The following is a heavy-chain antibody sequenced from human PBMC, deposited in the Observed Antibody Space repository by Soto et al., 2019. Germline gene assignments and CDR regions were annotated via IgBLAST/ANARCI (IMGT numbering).Heavy chain of an antibody. J-gene: IGHJ4*02. Sequence: SETLSLTCTVSGDSISSGGYYWSWIRQHPGKGLEWIGYIYYSGSTYYNPSLKSRVTISVDTSKNQFSLKLSSVTAADTAVYYCARSYYYDSSGYFGYWGQGTLLTVSS. CDR1: GDSISSGGYY. CDR2: IYYSGST. V-gene: IGHV4-31*03. CDR3: ARSYYYDSSGYFGY. D-gene: IGHD3-22*01.